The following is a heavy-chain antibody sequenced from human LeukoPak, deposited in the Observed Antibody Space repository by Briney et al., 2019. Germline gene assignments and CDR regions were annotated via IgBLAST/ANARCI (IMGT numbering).Heavy chain of an antibody. CDR3: VRVLDAGNTWYFFDL. J-gene: IGHJ4*02. CDR1: NHSIIEPDD. D-gene: IGHD1-1*01. V-gene: IGHV4-38-2*02. Sequence: SETLSLPWLVSNHSIIEPDDWVWIRQTPGKGLEWIGSIFDSASTDYTPSLKSRVTISLDRSNNQFSLTMTSATASDTAVYHCVRVLDAGNTWYFFDLWGQGIRVVVS. CDR2: IFDSAST.